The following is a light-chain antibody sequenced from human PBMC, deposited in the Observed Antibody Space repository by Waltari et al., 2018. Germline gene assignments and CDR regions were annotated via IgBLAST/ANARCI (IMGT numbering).Light chain of an antibody. CDR2: DVS. V-gene: IGLV2-14*03. CDR3: NSFTSSSTVV. J-gene: IGLJ3*02. CDR1: SSDVGGYNY. Sequence: QSALTQPASVSGSPGQSITISCTGTSSDVGGYNYVSWYQQHPGQAPKLMIYDVSNRPSGVSNRFSGSKSGNTASLTISGLQPEDEADYYCNSFTSSSTVVFGGGTKLTVL.